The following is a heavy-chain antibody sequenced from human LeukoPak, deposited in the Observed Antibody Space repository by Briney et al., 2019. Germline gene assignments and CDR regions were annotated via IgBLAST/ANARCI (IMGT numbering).Heavy chain of an antibody. J-gene: IGHJ4*02. Sequence: GGSLRLSCAASGFTFSSYGMHWVRQAPGKGLEWVAFIRYDGSNKYYADSVKGRFTISRDNSKNTLYLQMNSLRAEDTAVYYCAKVQPEYSSSSRRGDFDYWGQGTLVTVSS. CDR2: IRYDGSNK. CDR1: GFTFSSYG. V-gene: IGHV3-30*02. D-gene: IGHD6-6*01. CDR3: AKVQPEYSSSSRRGDFDY.